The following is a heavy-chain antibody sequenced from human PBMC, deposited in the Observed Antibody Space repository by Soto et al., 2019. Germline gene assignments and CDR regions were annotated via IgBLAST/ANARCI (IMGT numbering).Heavy chain of an antibody. D-gene: IGHD3-16*02. CDR2: INPNSGGT. CDR1: GYTFTGYY. CDR3: AARASGELSSDAFDI. Sequence: ASVKVSCKASGYTFTGYYMHWVRQAPGQGLEWMGWINPNSGGTNYAQKFQGWVTMTRDTSISTAYMELSRLRSDDTAVYYCAARASGELSSDAFDIWGQGTMVTVSS. J-gene: IGHJ3*02. V-gene: IGHV1-2*04.